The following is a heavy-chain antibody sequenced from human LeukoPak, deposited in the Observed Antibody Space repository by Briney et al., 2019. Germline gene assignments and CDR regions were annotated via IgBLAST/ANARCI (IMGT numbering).Heavy chain of an antibody. CDR2: ISGSGGST. Sequence: GGSLRLSCAASGFTLSSYAMSWVRQAPGKGLEWVSAISGSGGSTYYADSVKGRFTISRDNSKNTLYLQMNSLRAEDTAVYYCAKGGYSGGWYNQIEPYYFDYWGQGTLVTVSS. CDR1: GFTLSSYA. CDR3: AKGGYSGGWYNQIEPYYFDY. V-gene: IGHV3-23*01. J-gene: IGHJ4*02. D-gene: IGHD6-19*01.